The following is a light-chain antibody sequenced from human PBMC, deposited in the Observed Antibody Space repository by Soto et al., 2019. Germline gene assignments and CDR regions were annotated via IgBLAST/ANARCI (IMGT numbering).Light chain of an antibody. Sequence: DIQMTQSPSSVSASVGDRVTITCRASQNINNRLGWYQQKPGKAPNLLIYNAASLFSGVPSRFSGSGFGTDFSLTISSLQPEDFVTYYCQQADSFPRTFGQGTKVEMK. CDR2: NAA. CDR3: QQADSFPRT. J-gene: IGKJ1*01. CDR1: QNINNR. V-gene: IGKV1-12*01.